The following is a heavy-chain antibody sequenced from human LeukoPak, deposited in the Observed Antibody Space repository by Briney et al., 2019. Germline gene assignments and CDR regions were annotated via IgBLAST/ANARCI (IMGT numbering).Heavy chain of an antibody. Sequence: SETLSLTCAVSGGSISRYYWTWLRQPPGKALEWLGYISYSGSTNYNPSLKSRVTVSVDTSKNQFSLKLSSVTAADTAMYYCSGWAYDSCGHRLDYWGQGTLVTVSS. CDR2: ISYSGST. J-gene: IGHJ4*02. CDR3: SGWAYDSCGHRLDY. V-gene: IGHV4-59*01. D-gene: IGHD3-22*01. CDR1: GGSISRYY.